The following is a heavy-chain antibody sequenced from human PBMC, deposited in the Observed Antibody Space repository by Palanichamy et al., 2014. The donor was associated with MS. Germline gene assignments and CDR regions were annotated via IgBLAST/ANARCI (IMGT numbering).Heavy chain of an antibody. Sequence: EVQLLESGGGVVQPGGSLRLSCAASGFSFSNYVMRWVRQAPGKGLERVSGISDSGDVIEYADSVKGRFTISRDNAKNILFLQMNSLRVEDTAVYYCARLKYTFGRSPFDYWGQGTLVTVSS. J-gene: IGHJ4*02. V-gene: IGHV3-23*01. CDR2: ISDSGDVI. CDR3: ARLKYTFGRSPFDY. CDR1: GFSFSNYV. D-gene: IGHD3/OR15-3a*01.